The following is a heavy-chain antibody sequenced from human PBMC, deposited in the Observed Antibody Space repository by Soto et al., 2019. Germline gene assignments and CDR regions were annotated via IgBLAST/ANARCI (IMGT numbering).Heavy chain of an antibody. CDR1: GFTFSSYG. J-gene: IGHJ4*02. CDR2: ISYDGSNK. CDR3: ARSDGYNKIEY. D-gene: IGHD6-25*01. V-gene: IGHV3-30*03. Sequence: PGGSLRLSCAASGFTFSSYGMHWVRQAPGKGLEWVAVISYDGSNKYYADSVKGRFTISRDNSNNILFLQLNTLTIEDTAVYYCARSDGYNKIEYWGQGTRVTVSS.